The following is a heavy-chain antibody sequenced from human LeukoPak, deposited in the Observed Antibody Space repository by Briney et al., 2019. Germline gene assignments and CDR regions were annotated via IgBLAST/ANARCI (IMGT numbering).Heavy chain of an antibody. D-gene: IGHD3-3*01. V-gene: IGHV3-48*01. CDR2: ISSSSSTI. Sequence: QTGGSLRLSCAASGFTFSSYSMNWVRQAPGKGLEWVSYISSSSSTIYYADSVKGRFTISRDNAKSSLYLQMNSLRAEDTAVYYCARDPRFLEWLLSFDYWGQGTLVTVSS. CDR3: ARDPRFLEWLLSFDY. J-gene: IGHJ4*02. CDR1: GFTFSSYS.